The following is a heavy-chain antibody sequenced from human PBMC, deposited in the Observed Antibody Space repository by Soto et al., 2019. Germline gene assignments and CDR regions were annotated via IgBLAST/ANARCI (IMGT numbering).Heavy chain of an antibody. J-gene: IGHJ4*02. V-gene: IGHV1-46*01. CDR3: ARGLSAGDY. Sequence: QVQLVQSGAEVKKPGASVKLSCKASAYTFTNYYIHWVRQAPGQGLEWMAIINPNGGSTNYAEKLQGRLTLTRDTSTSTVYMDLSSLKSEDTAVYYCARGLSAGDYWGQGTLVTVSS. CDR2: INPNGGST. D-gene: IGHD3-16*02. CDR1: AYTFTNYY.